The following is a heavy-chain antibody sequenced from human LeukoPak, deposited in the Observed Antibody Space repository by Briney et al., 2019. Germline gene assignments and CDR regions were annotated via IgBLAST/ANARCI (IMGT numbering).Heavy chain of an antibody. V-gene: IGHV3-53*04. CDR1: GFTVISNY. J-gene: IGHJ3*02. CDR3: AKDSWSVHDAFDI. Sequence: GGSLTLSCAASGFTVISNYMSGVRQPPGKGLEGVSVIYSGGSTYSADYVKCRFTISRHNSKNTLYLQMNRLRAEDTAVYYCAKDSWSVHDAFDIWGQGTMVTVSS. CDR2: IYSGGST.